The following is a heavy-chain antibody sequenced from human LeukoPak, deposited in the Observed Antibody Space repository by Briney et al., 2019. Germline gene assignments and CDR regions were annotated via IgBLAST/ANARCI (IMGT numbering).Heavy chain of an antibody. CDR1: GYTLTELS. Sequence: ASVKVSCKVSGYTLTELSMHWVRQAPGKGIEWMGGFDPEDGETIYAQKFQGRVTMTEDTATDTAYMELSSLRSEDTAVYYCATDAGSSWYLFDYWGQGTLVTVSS. V-gene: IGHV1-24*01. CDR2: FDPEDGET. D-gene: IGHD6-13*01. J-gene: IGHJ4*02. CDR3: ATDAGSSWYLFDY.